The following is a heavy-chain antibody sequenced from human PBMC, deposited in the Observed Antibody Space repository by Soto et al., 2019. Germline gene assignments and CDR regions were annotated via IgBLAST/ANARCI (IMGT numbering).Heavy chain of an antibody. CDR1: GDSVSSNSAA. CDR3: ARSPPPISSSSWYFDYSGMDV. V-gene: IGHV6-1*01. D-gene: IGHD6-13*01. Sequence: PSQTLSLTCAISGDSVSSNSAAWNWIRQSPSRGLEWLGRTYYRSKWYNDYAVSVKSRITINPDTSKNQFSLQLNSVTPEDTAVYYCARSPPPISSSSWYFDYSGMDVWGQGTTVTVSS. J-gene: IGHJ6*02. CDR2: TYYRSKWYN.